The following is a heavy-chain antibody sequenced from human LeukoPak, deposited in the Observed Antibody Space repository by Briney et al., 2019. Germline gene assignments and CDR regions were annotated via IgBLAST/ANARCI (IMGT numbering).Heavy chain of an antibody. CDR3: AQTTGWPGFDF. J-gene: IGHJ4*02. D-gene: IGHD6-19*01. CDR2: IYNVRNT. V-gene: IGHV4-59*08. CDR1: GASTSDKY. Sequence: PSETLSLTCSASGASTSDKYWSWIRQSPGRTLEWIGHIYNVRNTKYNPSLTSRVTISVDTSKNQFSLSLTSVTAADTAMYYCAQTTGWPGFDFWGPGALVTVSS.